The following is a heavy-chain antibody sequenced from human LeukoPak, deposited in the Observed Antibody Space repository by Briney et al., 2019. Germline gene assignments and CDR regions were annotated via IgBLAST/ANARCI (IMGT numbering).Heavy chain of an antibody. J-gene: IGHJ4*02. CDR3: ARDRSRAEDD. CDR2: INQGGGDK. D-gene: IGHD1-14*01. CDR1: GFTFSGHW. V-gene: IGHV3-7*01. Sequence: GGSLRLSCAASGFTFSGHWMSWVRQAPGKGLEWVANINQGGGDKYYVDSVKGRFTISRDNANNLLYLQMNSLRGEDTAVYYCARDRSRAEDDWGQGTLVTVSS.